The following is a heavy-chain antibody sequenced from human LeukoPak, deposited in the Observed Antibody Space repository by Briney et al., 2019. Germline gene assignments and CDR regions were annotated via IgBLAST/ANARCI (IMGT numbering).Heavy chain of an antibody. J-gene: IGHJ6*03. Sequence: GSLRLSFAASGFTLSSYWMSWVRQAPGKGLGWVANINQDGSEKYYVGSVKGRFTISRDNAKNSLYLQMNSLRAEDTAVYYRARGVNRDGYSRYYYYYMDVWGKGTTVTVSS. CDR2: INQDGSEK. CDR1: GFTLSSYW. V-gene: IGHV3-7*01. D-gene: IGHD5-24*01. CDR3: ARGVNRDGYSRYYYYYMDV.